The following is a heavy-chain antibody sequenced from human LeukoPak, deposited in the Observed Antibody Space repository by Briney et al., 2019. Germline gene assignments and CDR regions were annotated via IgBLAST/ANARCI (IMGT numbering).Heavy chain of an antibody. CDR3: ATALLASYDYVWGSYRRAVDY. CDR2: FDPEDGET. Sequence: ASVKVSCKVSGYTLTELSMHWVRQAPGKGREWMGGFDPEDGETIYAQKFQGRVTMTEDTSTDTAYMELSSLRSDDTAVYSCATALLASYDYVWGSYRRAVDYWGQGTLVTVSS. J-gene: IGHJ4*02. CDR1: GYTLTELS. D-gene: IGHD3-16*02. V-gene: IGHV1-24*01.